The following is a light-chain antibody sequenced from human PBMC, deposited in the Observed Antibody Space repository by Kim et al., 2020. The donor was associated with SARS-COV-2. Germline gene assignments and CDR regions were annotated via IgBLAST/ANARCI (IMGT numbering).Light chain of an antibody. CDR3: QQYDSSPWT. Sequence: EIVLTQSPDTLSLSPGERVTLSCRPSRTISNTYLAWYQQKPGQAPRLVIYGASSRATGIPDRFSGSGSGTDFTLTISRLEPEDFAVYYCQQYDSSPWTFGQGTKVYIK. J-gene: IGKJ1*01. CDR1: RTISNTY. CDR2: GAS. V-gene: IGKV3-20*01.